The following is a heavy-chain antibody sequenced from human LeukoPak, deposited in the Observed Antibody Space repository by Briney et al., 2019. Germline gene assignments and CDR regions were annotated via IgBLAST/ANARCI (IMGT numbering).Heavy chain of an antibody. J-gene: IGHJ6*02. CDR1: GYTFTGYY. D-gene: IGHD6-13*01. CDR2: INPNSGGT. V-gene: IGHV1-2*02. Sequence: ASVKVSCKASGYTFTGYYMHWVRQAPGQGLEWMGWINPNSGGTNYAQKFQGRVTMTRDTSISTAYMELSRLRSDDTAVYYCARDCGQQLDSHYYGMDVWGQGTTVTVSS. CDR3: ARDCGQQLDSHYYGMDV.